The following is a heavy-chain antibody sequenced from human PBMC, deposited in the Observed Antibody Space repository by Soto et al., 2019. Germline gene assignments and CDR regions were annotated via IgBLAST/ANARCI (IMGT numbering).Heavy chain of an antibody. V-gene: IGHV3-30*18. CDR1: GFTFSDYA. J-gene: IGHJ4*02. CDR2: VSHDGRNT. CDR3: AKGGRQWLVTSDFNY. Sequence: VQLVESGGGVVQPGRSLRLSCAASGFTFSDYAMHWVRQAPGKGLEWVAVVSHDGRNTHYADSVKGRFTISRDSAKNTVSLEMTSLRAEYTAVYYCAKGGRQWLVTSDFNYWGQGALVTVSS. D-gene: IGHD6-19*01.